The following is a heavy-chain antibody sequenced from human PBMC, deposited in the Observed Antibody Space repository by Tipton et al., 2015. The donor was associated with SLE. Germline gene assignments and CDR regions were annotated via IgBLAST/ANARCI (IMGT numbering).Heavy chain of an antibody. J-gene: IGHJ1*01. Sequence: TLSLTCTVSGGSISSSNYFWSWVRQLPGKGLEWISYIHYSGSTYYNPSLKSRVNISVDTSKNQFSLKLTSVTAADTGVYYCARHEVSGIGYFQHWGQGTLVTVSS. CDR3: ARHEVSGIGYFQH. CDR2: IHYSGST. CDR1: GGSISSSNYF. D-gene: IGHD6-19*01. V-gene: IGHV4-30-4*08.